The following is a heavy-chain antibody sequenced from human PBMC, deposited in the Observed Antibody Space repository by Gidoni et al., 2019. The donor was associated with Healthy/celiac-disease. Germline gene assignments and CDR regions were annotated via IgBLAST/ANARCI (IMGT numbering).Heavy chain of an antibody. CDR1: GFTLGSYA. V-gene: IGHV3-30*16. CDR2: ISYDGSNK. CDR3: ARDPDTLWFGEQRGYYFDY. J-gene: IGHJ4*02. Sequence: QVQLVESGGGVVQPGRSLRLSCAASGFTLGSYAMPWVRQAPGKGLEWVAVISYDGSNKYYADSVKGRFTISRDNSKNTLYLQMNSLRAEDTAVYYCARDPDTLWFGEQRGYYFDYWGQGTLVTVSS. D-gene: IGHD3-10*01.